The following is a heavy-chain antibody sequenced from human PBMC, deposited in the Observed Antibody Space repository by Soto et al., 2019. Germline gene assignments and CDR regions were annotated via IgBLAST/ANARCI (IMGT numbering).Heavy chain of an antibody. V-gene: IGHV1-69*08. D-gene: IGHD6-13*01. J-gene: IGHJ6*03. CDR2: IIPILGIA. CDR3: ARDANKPGIAAAGTRYYYYMDV. Sequence: QVQLVQSGAEVKKPGSSVKVSCKASGGTFSSYTISWVRQAPGQGLEWMGRIIPILGIANYAQKFQGRVTITADKSMSTAYMELSSLRSEDTAVYYCARDANKPGIAAAGTRYYYYMDVWGKGTTVTVSS. CDR1: GGTFSSYT.